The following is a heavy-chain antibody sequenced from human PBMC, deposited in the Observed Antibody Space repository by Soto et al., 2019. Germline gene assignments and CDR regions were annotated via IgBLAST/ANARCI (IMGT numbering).Heavy chain of an antibody. J-gene: IGHJ5*02. V-gene: IGHV3-23*01. CDR3: AKSSYTAYTRKNSFDP. CDR2: ISVGGGNT. CDR1: GFRFSIYA. D-gene: IGHD2-2*02. Sequence: GGSLRLSCAASGFRFSIYAMNLVRQSPGKGLEWVSGISVGGGNTYYADSVKGRFTISRDNGKNTLCLQMNSLRAEDTAIYYCAKSSYTAYTRKNSFDPWGKGPQFSVSS.